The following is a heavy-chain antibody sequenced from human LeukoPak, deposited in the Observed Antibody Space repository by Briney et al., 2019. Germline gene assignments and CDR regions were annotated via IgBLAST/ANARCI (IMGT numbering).Heavy chain of an antibody. CDR3: ARARVAVVGYYFDY. D-gene: IGHD6-19*01. Sequence: PSETLSLTCTVSGGSISSYYWSWIRQPPGKGLEWIGYIYYSGSTNYNPSLKSRVTISVDTSKNQFSLKLSSVTAADTAVYYCARARVAVVGYYFDYWGQGTLVTVSS. CDR1: GGSISSYY. V-gene: IGHV4-59*01. CDR2: IYYSGST. J-gene: IGHJ4*02.